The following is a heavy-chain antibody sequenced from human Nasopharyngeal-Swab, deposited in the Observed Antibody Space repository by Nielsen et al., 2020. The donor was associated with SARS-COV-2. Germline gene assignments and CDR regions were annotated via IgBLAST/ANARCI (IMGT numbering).Heavy chain of an antibody. Sequence: GRSLRLSCAASGFTFSSYEMNWVRHAPGKGLEWVSYISSSGSTIYYADSVKGRFTISRDNAKNSLYLQMNSLRAEDTAVYYCAREGHVLRFLEWTSTPSYGMDVWGQGTTVTVSS. J-gene: IGHJ6*02. CDR2: ISSSGSTI. V-gene: IGHV3-48*03. CDR3: AREGHVLRFLEWTSTPSYGMDV. CDR1: GFTFSSYE. D-gene: IGHD3-3*01.